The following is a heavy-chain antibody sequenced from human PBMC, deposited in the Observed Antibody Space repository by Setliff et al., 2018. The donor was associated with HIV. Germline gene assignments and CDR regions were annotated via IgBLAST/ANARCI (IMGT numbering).Heavy chain of an antibody. CDR3: ARDQADVYNYLLSGAFDF. V-gene: IGHV4-61*02. Sequence: NPSETLSLTCTVSGASISSGNYYWSRIRQPAGKGLEWIGRIYTSGSTNYNPSLKSRVTISLDTSKNQFSLKLSSVTAADTAVYYCARDQADVYNYLLSGAFDFWGQGAMVTVSS. CDR2: IYTSGST. CDR1: GASISSGNYY. J-gene: IGHJ3*01. D-gene: IGHD3-10*01.